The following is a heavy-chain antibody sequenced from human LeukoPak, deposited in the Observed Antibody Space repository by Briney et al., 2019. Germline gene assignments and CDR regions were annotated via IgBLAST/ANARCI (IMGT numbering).Heavy chain of an antibody. V-gene: IGHV3-23*01. D-gene: IGHD7-27*01. J-gene: IGHJ4*02. Sequence: PGGSLRLSCAASGFTFSTYSMSWVRQAPGKGLEWLSYFGYSSGPIYYADSVKGRFTISRDNSKNTLYLQMNSLRAEDTAVYYCAKTSTAKLTVFDYWGQGTLVTVSS. CDR1: GFTFSTYS. CDR2: FGYSSGPI. CDR3: AKTSTAKLTVFDY.